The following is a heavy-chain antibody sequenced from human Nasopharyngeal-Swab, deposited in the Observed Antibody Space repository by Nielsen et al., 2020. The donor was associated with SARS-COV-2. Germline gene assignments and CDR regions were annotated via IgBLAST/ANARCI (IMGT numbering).Heavy chain of an antibody. D-gene: IGHD2-2*02. CDR2: ISWNSGSI. J-gene: IGHJ4*02. Sequence: SLKISCAASGFTFDDYAMHWVRQAPGKGLEWVSGISWNSGSIGYADSVKGRFTISRDNAKNSLYLQMNSLRAEDTALYYCAMIPAAIIQLYKRGYYFDYWGQGTLVTVSS. CDR1: GFTFDDYA. V-gene: IGHV3-9*01. CDR3: AMIPAAIIQLYKRGYYFDY.